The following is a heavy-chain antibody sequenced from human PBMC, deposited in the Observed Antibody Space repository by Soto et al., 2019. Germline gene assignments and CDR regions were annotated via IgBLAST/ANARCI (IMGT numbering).Heavy chain of an antibody. D-gene: IGHD1-26*01. J-gene: IGHJ6*02. Sequence: PGGSLSPSSEASGFTFISYAMSWVSMAPGKGLDWVSAISGSGATAYYSDSVKGRFTISRDNAKNKMYMQMNSMRAEDTAVYYCAKDGRLRGSYYGTYYYGMDVWGQGT. CDR1: GFTFISYA. CDR3: AKDGRLRGSYYGTYYYGMDV. CDR2: ISGSGATA. V-gene: IGHV3-23*01.